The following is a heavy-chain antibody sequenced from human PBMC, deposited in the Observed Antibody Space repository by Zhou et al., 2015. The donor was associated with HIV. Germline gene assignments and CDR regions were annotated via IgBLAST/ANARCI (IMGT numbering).Heavy chain of an antibody. D-gene: IGHD3-3*01. V-gene: IGHV1-18*01. J-gene: IGHJ6*03. CDR1: GYYFTSFG. CDR2: VSAYNGNR. CDR3: GRDGGTVFAVGQFGLGNPGYYYYMDV. Sequence: QAHLVQSGPEVKKPGASVKVSCKASGYYFTSFGISWVRQAPGQGLEWMGWVSAYNGNRNYAQKFQGRVTMTTDTSTDTAYMELSSLTSDDTAVYYCGRDGGTVFAVGQFGLGNPGYYYYMDVWGKGTPVTVSS.